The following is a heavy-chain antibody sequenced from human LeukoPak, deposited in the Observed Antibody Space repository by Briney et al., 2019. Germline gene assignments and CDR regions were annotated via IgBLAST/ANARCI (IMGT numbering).Heavy chain of an antibody. Sequence: GGSLRLSCAASEFTFNTYAMSWVRQAPGKGLEWVSHISVSGGSTYYADSVKGRFTISRDNSKNTLFLQMNSLRAEDTAVYYCARGEGSGSFYRRYFDLWGRGTLVTVSS. D-gene: IGHD3-10*01. CDR1: EFTFNTYA. CDR2: ISVSGGST. J-gene: IGHJ2*01. V-gene: IGHV3-23*01. CDR3: ARGEGSGSFYRRYFDL.